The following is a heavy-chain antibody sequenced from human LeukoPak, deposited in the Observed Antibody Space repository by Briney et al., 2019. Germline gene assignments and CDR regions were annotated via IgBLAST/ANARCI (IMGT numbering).Heavy chain of an antibody. Sequence: AGGSLRLSCAASGFSFSSYSMNWVRRAPGKGLEWVSYIGSSGGAIYYADSVKGRFTISRDNAKNSLFLQMNSLRAEDTAVYYCARIGSVWLPFDYWGQGTLVTVSS. CDR2: IGSSGGAI. D-gene: IGHD6-19*01. CDR1: GFSFSSYS. V-gene: IGHV3-48*04. J-gene: IGHJ4*02. CDR3: ARIGSVWLPFDY.